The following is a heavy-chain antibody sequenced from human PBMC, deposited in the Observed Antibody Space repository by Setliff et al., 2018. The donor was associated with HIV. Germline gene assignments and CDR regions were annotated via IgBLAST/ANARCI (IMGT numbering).Heavy chain of an antibody. D-gene: IGHD2-2*01. CDR2: IDHEGTT. V-gene: IGHV4-34*01. CDR3: GRHGNIVVEVPAQARAFDI. Sequence: SETLSLTCAVFGGSFSNYYWSWVRQPPGKGLEFIAEIDHEGTTYYNPSLKSRVTIFVDTSKNQFSLKLNSVTAADTAIYYCGRHGNIVVEVPAQARAFDIWGQGTMVTVSS. J-gene: IGHJ3*02. CDR1: GGSFSNYY.